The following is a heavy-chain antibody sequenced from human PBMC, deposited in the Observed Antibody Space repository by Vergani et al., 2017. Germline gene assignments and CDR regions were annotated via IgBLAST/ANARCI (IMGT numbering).Heavy chain of an antibody. D-gene: IGHD6-13*01. Sequence: QVQLQQWGAGLLKPSETLSLTCAVYGGSFSGYYWSWIRQPPGKGLEWIGEINHSGSTNYNPSLKSRVTISVDTSKNQFSLKLSSVTAADTAVYYCAKEAADWWFDPWGQGTLVTVSS. J-gene: IGHJ5*02. CDR2: INHSGST. CDR1: GGSFSGYY. CDR3: AKEAADWWFDP. V-gene: IGHV4-34*01.